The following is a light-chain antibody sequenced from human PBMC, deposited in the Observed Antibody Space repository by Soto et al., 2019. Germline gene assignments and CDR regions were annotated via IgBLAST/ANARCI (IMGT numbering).Light chain of an antibody. V-gene: IGKV1-6*01. J-gene: IGKJ4*01. Sequence: AIQITHSPSSLSASVGDRVTITCRASQGIRNDLGWYQQKPGKAPKLLIYAASSLQSGVPSRFSGSGSGTDFTLTISSLQPEDFATYYCLQDYNYPSLGGGTKVDIK. CDR2: AAS. CDR1: QGIRND. CDR3: LQDYNYPS.